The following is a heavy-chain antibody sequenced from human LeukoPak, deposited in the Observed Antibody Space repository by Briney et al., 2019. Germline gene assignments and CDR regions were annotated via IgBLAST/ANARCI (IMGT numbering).Heavy chain of an antibody. D-gene: IGHD3-10*01. J-gene: IGHJ4*02. V-gene: IGHV3-23*01. CDR2: ISGSGGST. Sequence: GGSLRLSCAASGLTFSSYAMTWVRQAPGKGLEWVSAISGSGGSTYYADSMKGRFTISRDNSKNTLFLQMNSLRAEDTAVYYCATGTMVRGVITDIDYWGQGTLVTVSS. CDR1: GLTFSSYA. CDR3: ATGTMVRGVITDIDY.